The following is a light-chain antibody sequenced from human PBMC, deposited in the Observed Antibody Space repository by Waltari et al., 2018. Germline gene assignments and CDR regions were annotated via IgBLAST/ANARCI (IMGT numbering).Light chain of an antibody. CDR1: NIGSKS. J-gene: IGLJ3*02. CDR2: YDS. Sequence: SYVLTQPPSVSVAPGKTARITCGGNNIGSKSVHWYQQKPGQAPVLVIYYDSDRPSGIPERFSGSNSGNTATLTISRVEAGDEADYYCQVWDSSSDHWLFGGGTKLTVL. CDR3: QVWDSSSDHWL. V-gene: IGLV3-21*04.